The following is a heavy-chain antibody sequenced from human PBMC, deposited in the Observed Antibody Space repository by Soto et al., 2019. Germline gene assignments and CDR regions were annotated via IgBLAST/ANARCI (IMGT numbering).Heavy chain of an antibody. Sequence: PSETLALTCAVYGGSFSGYYWSWIRQPPGKGLEWIGEINHSGTTNYNPSLKSRVTISVDTSKNQFSLKLNSVTAADTAVFYCGGVGRGDYLLPCSLRGIDVWFQGTTVSVSS. V-gene: IGHV4-34*01. J-gene: IGHJ6*02. CDR3: GGVGRGDYLLPCSLRGIDV. CDR2: INHSGTT. CDR1: GGSFSGYY. D-gene: IGHD4-17*01.